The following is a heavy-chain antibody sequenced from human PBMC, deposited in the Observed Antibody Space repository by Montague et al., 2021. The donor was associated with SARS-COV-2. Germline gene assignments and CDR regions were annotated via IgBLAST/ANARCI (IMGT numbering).Heavy chain of an antibody. V-gene: IGHV3-53*01. Sequence: SLRLSCAASGFTVGGNYMSWVRQAPGKGLEWVSVIYSGGSPYYADSARGRFTISRDNSKNTLYLQMNSLRAEDTAVYFCARGGSDISADGLPYFDDWGQGTLVTVSS. J-gene: IGHJ4*02. CDR1: GFTVGGNY. CDR2: IYSGGSP. D-gene: IGHD3-16*01. CDR3: ARGGSDISADGLPYFDD.